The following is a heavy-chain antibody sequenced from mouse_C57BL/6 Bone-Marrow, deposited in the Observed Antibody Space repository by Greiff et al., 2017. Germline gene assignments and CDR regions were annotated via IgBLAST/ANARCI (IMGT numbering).Heavy chain of an antibody. CDR3: ARAYYSNYPY. J-gene: IGHJ4*01. CDR2: IWWEDDK. CDR1: GFSLSTFGMG. D-gene: IGHD2-5*01. Sequence: QVTLKESGPGILQPSQTLSLSCSFSGFSLSTFGMGVGWIRQPSGMGLVWLAHIWWEDDKYYNPALKSRLTISKDTSKTQVFFQIAHVDTAETATYYCARAYYSNYPYWGQGTSVTFSS. V-gene: IGHV8-8*01.